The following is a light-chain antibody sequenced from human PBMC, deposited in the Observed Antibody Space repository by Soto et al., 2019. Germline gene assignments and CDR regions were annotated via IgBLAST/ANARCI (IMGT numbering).Light chain of an antibody. V-gene: IGKV3-15*01. CDR2: VAS. CDR1: QSVSSN. CDR3: QQYNNWPLT. J-gene: IGKJ4*01. Sequence: EIVMRQSPATLSVSPGERATLSCRASQSVSSNLAWYQQKPGQAPRLLIYVASTRATGIPARFSGSGSGTEFTLTISSLQSEDFAVYYCQQYNNWPLTFGGGTKVEIK.